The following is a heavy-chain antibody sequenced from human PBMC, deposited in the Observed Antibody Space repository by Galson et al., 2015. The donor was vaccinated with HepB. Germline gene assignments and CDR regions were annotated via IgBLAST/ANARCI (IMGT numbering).Heavy chain of an antibody. D-gene: IGHD6-13*01. V-gene: IGHV3-21*01. Sequence: SLRLSCAASGFTFSSYSMNWVRQAPGKGLEWVSSISSSSSYIYYADSVKGRFTISRDNAKNSLYLQMNRLRAEDTAVYYCARSSSWSEIYFDYWGQGTLVTVSS. CDR2: ISSSSSYI. J-gene: IGHJ4*02. CDR3: ARSSSWSEIYFDY. CDR1: GFTFSSYS.